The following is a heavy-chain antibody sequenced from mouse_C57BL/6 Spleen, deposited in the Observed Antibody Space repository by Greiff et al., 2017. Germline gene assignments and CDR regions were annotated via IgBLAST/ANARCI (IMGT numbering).Heavy chain of an antibody. Sequence: EVQLVESGGDLVKPGGSLKLSCAASGFTFSSYGMSWVRQTPDKRLEWVATISSGGSYTYYPASVKGRFTISRDNAKNTLYLQMSSLKSEDTAMYYCARGSYSNYVFDYWGQGTTLTVSS. CDR3: ARGSYSNYVFDY. D-gene: IGHD2-5*01. CDR2: ISSGGSYT. J-gene: IGHJ2*01. CDR1: GFTFSSYG. V-gene: IGHV5-6*01.